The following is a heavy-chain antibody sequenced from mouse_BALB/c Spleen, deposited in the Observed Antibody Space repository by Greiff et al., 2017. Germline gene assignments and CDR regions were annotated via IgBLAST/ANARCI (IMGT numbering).Heavy chain of an antibody. CDR2: INPSNGGT. V-gene: IGHV1S81*02. D-gene: IGHD3-3*01. Sequence: VQLQQSGAELVKPGASVKLSCKASGYTFTSYYMYWVKQRPGQGLEWIGEINPSNGGTNFNEKFKSKATLTVDKSSSTAYMQLSSLTSEDSAVYYCTREGWDAMDYWGQGTSVTVSS. J-gene: IGHJ4*01. CDR1: GYTFTSYY. CDR3: TREGWDAMDY.